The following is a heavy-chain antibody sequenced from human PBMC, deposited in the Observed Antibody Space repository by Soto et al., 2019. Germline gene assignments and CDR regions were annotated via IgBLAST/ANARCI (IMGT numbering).Heavy chain of an antibody. J-gene: IGHJ6*02. CDR3: ARTDYSPSRGGMDV. Sequence: SETLSLTCTVSGGSISSSSYYWGWIRQPPGKGLEWIGSIYYSGSTYYNPSLKSRVTISVDTSKNQFSLKLSSVTAADTAVYYCARTDYSPSRGGMDVWGQGTTVTVSS. D-gene: IGHD4-4*01. V-gene: IGHV4-39*01. CDR2: IYYSGST. CDR1: GGSISSSSYY.